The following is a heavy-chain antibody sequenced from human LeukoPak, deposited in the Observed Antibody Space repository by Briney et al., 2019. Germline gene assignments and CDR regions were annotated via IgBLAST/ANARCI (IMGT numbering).Heavy chain of an antibody. Sequence: GGSLRLSCAAAGFTFSSYSMNWVRQAPGRGLEWVSSISGDSIYIYYADSVRGRFTISRDNAKSSLFLQMNSMRAEDTAVYYCARCSSSGCASSPLAGYLYWGQGTLVTVSS. CDR1: GFTFSSYS. V-gene: IGHV3-21*01. J-gene: IGHJ4*02. D-gene: IGHD2-2*01. CDR3: ARCSSSGCASSPLAGYLY. CDR2: ISGDSIYI.